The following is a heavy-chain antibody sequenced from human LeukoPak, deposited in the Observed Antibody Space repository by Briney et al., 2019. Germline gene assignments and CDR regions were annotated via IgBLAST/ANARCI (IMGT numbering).Heavy chain of an antibody. J-gene: IGHJ4*02. CDR3: ARDSGYSSSWYPLDY. V-gene: IGHV1-2*02. CDR2: INPNSGGT. CDR1: GYTFTGYY. D-gene: IGHD6-13*01. Sequence: ASVKVSCKASGYTFTGYYMHWVRQAPGQGLEWMGWINPNSGGTNYARKFQGRVTMTRDTSISTAYMELSRLRSDDTAVYYCARDSGYSSSWYPLDYWGQGTLVTVSS.